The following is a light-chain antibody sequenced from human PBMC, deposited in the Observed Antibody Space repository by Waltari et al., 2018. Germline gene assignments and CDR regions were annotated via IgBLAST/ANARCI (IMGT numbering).Light chain of an antibody. J-gene: IGLJ3*02. CDR3: SSYTRSSTWV. V-gene: IGLV2-14*03. Sequence: QSALTQPASVSGSPGQSTTTSCTGTIIYVGGYNYATWYQQHPGKAPKLMIYDASKRPSGVSNRFSGANSGNTASLAISGLQAEDEADYYCSSYTRSSTWVFCGGTKLTVL. CDR1: IIYVGGYNY. CDR2: DAS.